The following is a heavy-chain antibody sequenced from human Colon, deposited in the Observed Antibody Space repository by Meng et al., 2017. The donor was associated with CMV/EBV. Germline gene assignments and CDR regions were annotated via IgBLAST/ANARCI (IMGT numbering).Heavy chain of an antibody. CDR3: AREGRRGTSLPPYFHYYGVDV. V-gene: IGHV4-39*07. J-gene: IGHJ6*02. CDR2: IHYRGST. D-gene: IGHD2-15*01. Sequence: GSLRLSCTVSGGSISTSDYYWNWIRQPPGKGLEWIGTIHYRGSTSYNPSLKSRVTISLDSSKNQFSLKLNSVTAADTAVYYCAREGRRGTSLPPYFHYYGVDVWGQGTTVTVSS. CDR1: GGSISTSDYY.